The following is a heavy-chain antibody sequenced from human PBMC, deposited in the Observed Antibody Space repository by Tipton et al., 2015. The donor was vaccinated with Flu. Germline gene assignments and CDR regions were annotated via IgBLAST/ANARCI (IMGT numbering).Heavy chain of an antibody. CDR1: GFTFSSFA. D-gene: IGHD3-10*01. Sequence: GSLRLSCAASGFTFSSFAMHWVRQAPGKGLEYVSAISGDGGITHYANSVKGRFTISRDDSKNTLALQMNSLRTEDTAIYYCAREPAPIGSPKSDAFDVWGQGTKVTVSS. CDR3: AREPAPIGSPKSDAFDV. CDR2: ISGDGGIT. V-gene: IGHV3-64*01. J-gene: IGHJ3*01.